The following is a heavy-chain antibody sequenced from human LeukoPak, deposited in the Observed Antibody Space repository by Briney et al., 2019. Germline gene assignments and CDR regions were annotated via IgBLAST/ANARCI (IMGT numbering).Heavy chain of an antibody. J-gene: IGHJ6*03. Sequence: GGSLRLSCAASGFTFSSYWMHWVRQAPGKGLVWVSRMNSDGSNTNYADSVKGRFTISRDNAKSTLYLQMNSLRAEDTAVYYCARDYNDFWSGYYSGRDYYMDVWGKGTTVTVSS. D-gene: IGHD3-3*01. CDR3: ARDYNDFWSGYYSGRDYYMDV. CDR2: MNSDGSNT. V-gene: IGHV3-74*01. CDR1: GFTFSSYW.